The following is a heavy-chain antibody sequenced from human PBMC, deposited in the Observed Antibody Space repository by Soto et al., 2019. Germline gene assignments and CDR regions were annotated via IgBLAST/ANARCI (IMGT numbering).Heavy chain of an antibody. Sequence: ERQLVESGGGLVKPGESLRLSCAVSGFTVSSYYMNWVRLVPEKGLEWVSVIYSSGPTFYADSVRGRFTISRDNSKNTLYLQMNSLRVEDTAVYYCARAFGGSYDYWGQGTLVTVSS. V-gene: IGHV3-53*01. CDR3: ARAFGGSYDY. J-gene: IGHJ4*02. CDR2: IYSSGPT. D-gene: IGHD1-26*01. CDR1: GFTVSSYY.